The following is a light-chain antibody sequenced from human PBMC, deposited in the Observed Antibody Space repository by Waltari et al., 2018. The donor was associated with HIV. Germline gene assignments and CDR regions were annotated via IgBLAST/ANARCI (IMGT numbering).Light chain of an antibody. J-gene: IGKJ1*01. CDR3: QQYNNWPRT. V-gene: IGKV3-15*01. CDR1: QSVSSN. CDR2: GAS. Sequence: EIVMTQSTPTLSVYPGERTTLSCRASQSVSSNLAWYQQKPGQAPRLLIYGASTRATGIPARFSGSGSGTEFTLTISSLQSEDFAVYYCQQYNNWPRTFGQGTKVEIK.